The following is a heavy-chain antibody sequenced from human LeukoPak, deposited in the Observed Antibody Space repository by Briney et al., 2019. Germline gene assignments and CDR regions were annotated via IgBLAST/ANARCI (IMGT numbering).Heavy chain of an antibody. CDR3: ARRYYYDSSGYYYP. D-gene: IGHD3-22*01. J-gene: IGHJ5*02. CDR2: IYYSGST. V-gene: IGHV4-31*02. Sequence: LRLSCAASGFTFSSYTMSWVRQHPGKGLEWIGYIYYSGSTYYNPSLKSRVTISVDTSKNQFSLKLSSVTAADTAVYYCARRYYYDSSGYYYPWGQGTLVTVSS. CDR1: GFTFSSYT.